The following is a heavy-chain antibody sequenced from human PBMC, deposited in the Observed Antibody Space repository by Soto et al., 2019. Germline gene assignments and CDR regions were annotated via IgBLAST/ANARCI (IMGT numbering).Heavy chain of an antibody. CDR2: ISPYNGNT. V-gene: IGHV1-18*01. CDR3: ESGMVRGVGSDY. D-gene: IGHD3-10*01. Sequence: QVQLVQSGAEVKKPGASVKVSCKASGYTFTSYGISWVRQAPGQGLEWMGWISPYNGNTKYAQKLQGRVTMTTDTSTRTAYMELMSLGSDDTAVFYCESGMVRGVGSDYWGQGTLVTVSS. J-gene: IGHJ4*02. CDR1: GYTFTSYG.